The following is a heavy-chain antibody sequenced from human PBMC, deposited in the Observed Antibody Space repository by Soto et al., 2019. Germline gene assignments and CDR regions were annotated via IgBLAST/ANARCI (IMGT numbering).Heavy chain of an antibody. J-gene: IGHJ1*01. CDR3: ATDLWRIAVAGTELSEYFQH. D-gene: IGHD6-19*01. CDR2: FDPEDGET. Sequence: ASVKVSCKVSGYTLTELSMHWVRQAPGKGLEWMGGFDPEDGETIYAQKFQGRVTMTEDTSTDTAYMELSSLRSEDTAVYYCATDLWRIAVAGTELSEYFQHWGQGTLVTVSS. V-gene: IGHV1-24*01. CDR1: GYTLTELS.